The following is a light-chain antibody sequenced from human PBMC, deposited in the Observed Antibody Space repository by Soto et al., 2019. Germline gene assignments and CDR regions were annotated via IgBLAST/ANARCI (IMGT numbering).Light chain of an antibody. J-gene: IGLJ3*02. V-gene: IGLV6-57*03. Sequence: NFMLTQPHSVSESPGKTVTISCTRSSGSIASNYVQWYQQRPGSAPTTVIYEDNQRPSGVPDRFSGSIDSSSNSASLTISGLKTEDEADYYCQSYDSSHAWLFGGGTKVTVL. CDR2: EDN. CDR1: SGSIASNY. CDR3: QSYDSSHAWL.